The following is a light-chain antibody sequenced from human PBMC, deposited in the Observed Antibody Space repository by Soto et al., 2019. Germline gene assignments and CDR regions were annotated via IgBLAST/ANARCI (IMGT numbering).Light chain of an antibody. V-gene: IGKV3-11*01. CDR2: DAS. J-gene: IGKJ2*01. CDR3: QQPHT. Sequence: EIVLTQSTATLSLSPGERATLSCRASQSVSSYLAWYQQKPGQAPRLLIYDASNRATGTPARFSGSGSGTDFTLPISSLEPEDFAVYYCQQPHTFGQGNKLEIK. CDR1: QSVSSY.